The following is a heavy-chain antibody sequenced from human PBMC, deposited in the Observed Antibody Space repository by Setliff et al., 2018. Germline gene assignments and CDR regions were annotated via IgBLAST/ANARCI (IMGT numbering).Heavy chain of an antibody. D-gene: IGHD3-22*01. Sequence: ASVKVSCKASGYTFTNYGITWVRQAPGQGLEWMGWIFPKTGNTNYAQKLQGRVTMTTDSSTSTAYMELRSLRSDGTAVYYCARDADYYDSSENPIVDYWGQGTLVTVSS. CDR1: GYTFTNYG. CDR2: IFPKTGNT. J-gene: IGHJ4*02. V-gene: IGHV1-18*01. CDR3: ARDADYYDSSENPIVDY.